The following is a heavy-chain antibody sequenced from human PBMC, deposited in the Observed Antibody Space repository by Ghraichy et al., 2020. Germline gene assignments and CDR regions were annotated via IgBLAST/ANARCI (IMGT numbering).Heavy chain of an antibody. CDR1: GFTFSTYA. D-gene: IGHD2-2*02. V-gene: IGHV3-23*01. J-gene: IGHJ2*01. CDR2: VSGSGGST. CDR3: AKGGYCISTSCYKNWYFDL. Sequence: GGSLRLSCAASGFTFSTYAMSWVRQAPGKGLEWVSVVSGSGGSTYYADSVKGRFTISRDNSKSTLYLQMNSLRAEDTAVYYCAKGGYCISTSCYKNWYFDLWGRGTLVTVSS.